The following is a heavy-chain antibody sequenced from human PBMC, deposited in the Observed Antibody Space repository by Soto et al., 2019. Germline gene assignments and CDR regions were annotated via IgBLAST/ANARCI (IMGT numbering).Heavy chain of an antibody. CDR1: GFSFNNYA. CDR3: ARDGAYGDPYYFDY. D-gene: IGHD4-17*01. V-gene: IGHV3-30-3*01. Sequence: QTGGSLRLSCAASGFSFNNYAMYWVRQAPGKGLEWVAFIPYDGSNKYYADSVKGRFTISRDNSKNTLYLQMNSLSDEDTAVFYCARDGAYGDPYYFDYWGQGTLVTVSS. CDR2: IPYDGSNK. J-gene: IGHJ4*02.